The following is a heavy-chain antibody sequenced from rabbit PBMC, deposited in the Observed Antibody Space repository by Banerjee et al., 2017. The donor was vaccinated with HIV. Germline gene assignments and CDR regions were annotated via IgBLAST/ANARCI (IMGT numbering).Heavy chain of an antibody. D-gene: IGHD1-1*01. Sequence: EESGGGLVQPEGSLTLTCTASGFSFSSSYWICWVRQAPGKGLEWIACIVAGSSGSTYYASWVKGRFTISKTSSTTVTLRMTSLTAADTATYFCARNYVNVFDPWGPGTLVTVS. V-gene: IGHV1S45*01. CDR1: GFSFSSSYW. CDR3: ARNYVNVFDP. J-gene: IGHJ2*01. CDR2: IVAGSSGST.